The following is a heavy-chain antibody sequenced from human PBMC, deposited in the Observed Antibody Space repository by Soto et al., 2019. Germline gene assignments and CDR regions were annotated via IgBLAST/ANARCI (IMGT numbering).Heavy chain of an antibody. V-gene: IGHV3-23*01. CDR2: ISASGDT. D-gene: IGHD6-13*01. Sequence: VQLLESGGDLVQPGGSMRLSCAASGFILSTYAMNWVRQAPGKGLEWVSSISASGDTYYADSVKGRFTITRDTFKNTVNLQMNSLRAEDTAIYYCATCQVATGVTGWCTYFDPWGQGTLVTVSS. CDR1: GFILSTYA. J-gene: IGHJ5*02. CDR3: ATCQVATGVTGWCTYFDP.